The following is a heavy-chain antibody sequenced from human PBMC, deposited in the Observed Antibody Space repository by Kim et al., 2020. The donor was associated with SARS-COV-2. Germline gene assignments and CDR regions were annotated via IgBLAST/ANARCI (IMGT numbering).Heavy chain of an antibody. CDR1: GGSFSGYY. J-gene: IGHJ6*01. CDR3: ARGYYYGSGSYNPYRNYY. V-gene: IGHV4-34*01. Sequence: SETLSLTCAVYGGSFSGYYWSWIRQPPGKGLEWIGEINHSGSTNYNPSLKSRVTISVDTSKNQFSLKLSSVTAADTAVYYCARGYYYGSGSYNPYRNYY. D-gene: IGHD3-10*01. CDR2: INHSGST.